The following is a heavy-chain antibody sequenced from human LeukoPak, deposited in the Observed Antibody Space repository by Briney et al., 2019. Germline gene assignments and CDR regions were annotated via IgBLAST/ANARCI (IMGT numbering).Heavy chain of an antibody. J-gene: IGHJ6*03. Sequence: SETLSLTCTVSGFSFSSYDWSWIRQPAGKGLEWIARMFTSGSTNYNPSLKRRVTISVDTSKNQFSLKLSSVTAADTAVYYCARDGRGLGFYYSYMDVWGKGTTVTVSS. CDR1: GFSFSSYD. V-gene: IGHV4-4*07. CDR2: MFTSGST. CDR3: ARDGRGLGFYYSYMDV.